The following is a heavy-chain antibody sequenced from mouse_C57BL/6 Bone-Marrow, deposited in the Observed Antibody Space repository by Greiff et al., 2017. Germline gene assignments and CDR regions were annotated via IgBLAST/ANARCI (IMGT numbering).Heavy chain of an antibody. J-gene: IGHJ2*01. Sequence: EVKLQESGPGLVKPSQSLSLTCSVTGYSITSGYYWNWIRQFPGNKLEWMGYISYDGSNNYNPSLKNRISITRDPSKNQFFLKLNSVTTEDTATYYCARDNWDYFDYWGQGTTLTVSS. V-gene: IGHV3-6*01. CDR1: GYSITSGYY. D-gene: IGHD4-1*01. CDR2: ISYDGSN. CDR3: ARDNWDYFDY.